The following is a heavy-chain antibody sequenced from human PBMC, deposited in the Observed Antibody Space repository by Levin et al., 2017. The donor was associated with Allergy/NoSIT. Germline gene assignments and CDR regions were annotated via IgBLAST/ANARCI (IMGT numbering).Heavy chain of an antibody. CDR2: ISRRGDYA. CDR1: GFSFSDSY. J-gene: IGHJ5*02. CDR3: ARTVGSGDCSGGSCSNWFDP. V-gene: IGHV3-11*03. Sequence: GSLRLSCAASGFSFSDSYMTWIRQAPGKGLEWVSYISRRGDYANYADSVKGRFTISRDNAKNSLSLHMNSLRAEDTAVYYCARTVGSGDCSGGSCSNWFDPWGQGTLVTVSS. D-gene: IGHD2-15*01.